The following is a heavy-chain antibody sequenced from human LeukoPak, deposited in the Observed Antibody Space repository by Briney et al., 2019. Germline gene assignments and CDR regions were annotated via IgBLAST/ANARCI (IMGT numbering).Heavy chain of an antibody. CDR2: ISGSGAST. Sequence: GGSLRLSCAASGFTFSSYSMNWVRQAPGKGLEWVSAISGSGASTYYADSVKGRFTISRDNSKNTLYLQMNSLRAEDTAVYYCAKAQNRGYSYGYPYFEYWGQGTLVTVSS. V-gene: IGHV3-23*01. D-gene: IGHD5-18*01. CDR1: GFTFSSYS. CDR3: AKAQNRGYSYGYPYFEY. J-gene: IGHJ4*02.